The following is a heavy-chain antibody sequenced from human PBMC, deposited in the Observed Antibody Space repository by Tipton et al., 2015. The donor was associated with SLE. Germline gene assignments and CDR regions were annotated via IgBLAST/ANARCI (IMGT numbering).Heavy chain of an antibody. V-gene: IGHV1-46*01. Sequence: QSGAEVKKPGASVKVSCTSSEHSFTMHYIHWMRQDPGQGFEWMGLSKPSGSTIYTQKFQGRVSLTRDTSTTTVHLELSSLTSDDTAVYYCATTRGPPVEGENWFESWGQGTLVTVSS. CDR3: ATTRGPPVEGENWFES. CDR2: SKPSGST. J-gene: IGHJ5*01. CDR1: EHSFTMHY. D-gene: IGHD1-26*01.